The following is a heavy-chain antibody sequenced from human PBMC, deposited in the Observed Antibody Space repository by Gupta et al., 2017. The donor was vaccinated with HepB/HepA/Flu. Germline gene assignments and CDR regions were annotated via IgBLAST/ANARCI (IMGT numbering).Heavy chain of an antibody. CDR3: ARGGPYYDFWSGYNRFSPFDY. Sequence: QVQLVQSGAEVKKPGSSVKVSCKASGGTFSSYAISWVRQAPGQGLEWMGGIIPIFGTANYAQKFQGRVTITADESTSTAYMELSSLRSEDTAVDYCARGGPYYDFWSGYNRFSPFDYWGQGTLVTVSS. CDR2: IIPIFGTA. V-gene: IGHV1-69*01. D-gene: IGHD3-3*01. CDR1: GGTFSSYA. J-gene: IGHJ4*02.